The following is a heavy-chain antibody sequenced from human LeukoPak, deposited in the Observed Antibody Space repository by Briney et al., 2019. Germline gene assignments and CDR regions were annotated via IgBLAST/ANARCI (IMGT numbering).Heavy chain of an antibody. CDR1: DDSISTPFYY. J-gene: IGHJ4*02. Sequence: SETLSLTCTVSDDSISTPFYYWGWIRQPPGKGLEWIGSIYNSVSTFYNPSLKSRVTISIETSRNHFSLRLTSVNVADTAVYYCARNSSSGWFDFWGQGILVTVSS. CDR3: ARNSSSGWFDF. D-gene: IGHD6-19*01. V-gene: IGHV4-39*02. CDR2: IYNSVST.